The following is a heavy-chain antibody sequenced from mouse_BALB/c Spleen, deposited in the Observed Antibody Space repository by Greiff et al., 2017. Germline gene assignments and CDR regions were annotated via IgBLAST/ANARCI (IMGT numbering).Heavy chain of an antibody. CDR1: GFTFSSYG. CDR3: ALGYFDV. V-gene: IGHV5-6-3*01. CDR2: INSNGGST. Sequence: EVHLVESGGGLVQPGGSLKLSCAASGFTFSSYGMSWVRQTPDKRLELVATINSNGGSTYYPDSVKGRFTISRDNAKNTLYLQMSSLKSEDTAMYYCALGYFDVWGAGTTVTVSS. J-gene: IGHJ1*01.